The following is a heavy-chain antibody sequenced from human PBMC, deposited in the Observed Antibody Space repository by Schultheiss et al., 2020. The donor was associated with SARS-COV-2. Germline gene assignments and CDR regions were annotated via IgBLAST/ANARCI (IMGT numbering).Heavy chain of an antibody. D-gene: IGHD4/OR15-4a*01. Sequence: SETLSLTCTVSGGSISSGSYYWSWIRQPAGKGLEWIGYIYYSGSTYYNPSLKSRVTISVDTSKNQFSLKLSSVTAADTAVYYCARGVRSMDVWGQGTTVTVSS. CDR3: ARGVRSMDV. CDR1: GGSISSGSYY. V-gene: IGHV4-31*03. CDR2: IYYSGST. J-gene: IGHJ6*02.